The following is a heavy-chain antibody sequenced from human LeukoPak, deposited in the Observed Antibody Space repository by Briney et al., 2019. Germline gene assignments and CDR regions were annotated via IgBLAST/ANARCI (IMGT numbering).Heavy chain of an antibody. Sequence: SETLSLTCTVSGGSISSYYWSWIRQPPGKGLEWIGYIYYSGSTNYNPSLKSRVTISVDTSKNQFSLKLSSVTAADTAVYYCARHGYSSGWYFDPWGQGTLVTVSS. J-gene: IGHJ5*02. CDR3: ARHGYSSGWYFDP. V-gene: IGHV4-59*08. D-gene: IGHD6-19*01. CDR2: IYYSGST. CDR1: GGSISSYY.